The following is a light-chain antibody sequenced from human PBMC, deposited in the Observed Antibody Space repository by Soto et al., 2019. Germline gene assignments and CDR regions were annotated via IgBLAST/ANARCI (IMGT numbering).Light chain of an antibody. V-gene: IGLV2-14*01. CDR3: LSFTSSFNYI. CDR1: SSDVGGYNY. Sequence: QSALTQPASVSGSPGQSITISCTGTSSDVGGYNYVSWYQDHPGKAPKLMIYEVTNRPSGVSIRFSGSKSGTTASLTISGLQAEDEADYYCLSFTSSFNYIFGNGTKVTVL. CDR2: EVT. J-gene: IGLJ1*01.